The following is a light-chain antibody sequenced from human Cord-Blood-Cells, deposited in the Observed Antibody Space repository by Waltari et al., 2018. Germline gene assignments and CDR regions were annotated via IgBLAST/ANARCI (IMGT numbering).Light chain of an antibody. J-gene: IGKJ4*01. Sequence: DIQMTQSPSSLSASVGDRVTITCRESQSISSYLNWYQQKPGKAPKLLIYAASSLQSGVPSRFSGSGSGTDFTLTISSLQPEDFATYYCQQSYSTPLTFGGWTKVEIK. CDR2: AAS. CDR1: QSISSY. CDR3: QQSYSTPLT. V-gene: IGKV1-39*01.